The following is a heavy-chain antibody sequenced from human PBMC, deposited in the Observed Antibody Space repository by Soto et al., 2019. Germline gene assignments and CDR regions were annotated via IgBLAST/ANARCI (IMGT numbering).Heavy chain of an antibody. CDR1: GFTFYNYW. D-gene: IGHD1-7*01. CDR3: ARGTRNPGLDN. CDR2: IKEDGSKQ. J-gene: IGHJ4*02. Sequence: PVGALRLSCSASGFTFYNYWMNGVRQAPGKGLEWVGNIKEDGSKQGYVDSVRGRFTISRDNAKNSLYLQINSLRAEDTAVYYCARGTRNPGLDNRGQGTLVTVS. V-gene: IGHV3-7*03.